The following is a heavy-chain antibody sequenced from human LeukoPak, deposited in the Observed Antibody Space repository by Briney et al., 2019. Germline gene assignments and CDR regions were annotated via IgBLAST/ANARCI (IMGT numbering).Heavy chain of an antibody. CDR1: GYTFTSYY. J-gene: IGHJ5*02. CDR3: ARGYCSGGSCYSVENWFDP. D-gene: IGHD2-15*01. CDR2: INPNSGGT. Sequence: GASVKVSCXASGYTFTSYYMHWVRQALGQGLEWMARINPNSGGTNYAQKFQGRVTMTRDTSISTAYMELSRLRSDDTAVYYCARGYCSGGSCYSVENWFDPWGQGTLVTVSS. V-gene: IGHV1-2*06.